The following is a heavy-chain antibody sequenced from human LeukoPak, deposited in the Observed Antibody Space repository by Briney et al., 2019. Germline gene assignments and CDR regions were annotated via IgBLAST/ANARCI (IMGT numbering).Heavy chain of an antibody. V-gene: IGHV3-7*01. CDR3: ARENGVRPFDY. CDR1: GFTFSSYW. Sequence: GGSLRLSCAASGFTFSSYWMSWVRQAPGKGLEWVANIKQDGSEKYYVDFVKGRFTISRDNAKNSLYLQMNSLRAEDTAVYYCARENGVRPFDYWGQGTLVTVSS. CDR2: IKQDGSEK. J-gene: IGHJ4*02. D-gene: IGHD3-10*01.